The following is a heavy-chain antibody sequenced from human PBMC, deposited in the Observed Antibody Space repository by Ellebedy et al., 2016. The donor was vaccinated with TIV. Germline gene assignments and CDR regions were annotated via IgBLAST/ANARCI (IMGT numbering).Heavy chain of an antibody. D-gene: IGHD4-17*01. Sequence: ASVKVSXKASGYTFTGYYIHWVRQAPGQGLEWMGWVNPNSGGTNYAQKFQGRVTMTRDTSTSTAYMDLSRLRSDDTAVYYCAARAPTVTLTGDAFDLWGQGTKVTVS. V-gene: IGHV1-2*02. J-gene: IGHJ3*01. CDR2: VNPNSGGT. CDR1: GYTFTGYY. CDR3: AARAPTVTLTGDAFDL.